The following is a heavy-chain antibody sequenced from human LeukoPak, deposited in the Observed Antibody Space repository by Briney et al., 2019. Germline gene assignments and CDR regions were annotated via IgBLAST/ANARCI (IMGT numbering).Heavy chain of an antibody. J-gene: IGHJ3*02. D-gene: IGHD3-22*01. V-gene: IGHV3-48*01. CDR1: GFTFSSYS. CDR2: ISSSSSTI. CDR3: AKGSIVVVTLGDAFDI. Sequence: GGSLRLSCAASGFTFSSYSMNWVRQAPGKGLEWVSYISSSSSTIYYADSVKGRFTISRDNSKNTLYLQMNSLRAEDTAVYYCAKGSIVVVTLGDAFDIWGQGTMVTVSS.